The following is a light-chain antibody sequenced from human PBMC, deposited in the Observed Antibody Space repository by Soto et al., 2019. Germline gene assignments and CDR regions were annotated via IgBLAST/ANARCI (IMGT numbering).Light chain of an antibody. CDR3: QQYDNSPT. CDR2: GAS. Sequence: EIVLTQSPGTLSLSPGERATLSCRASQSVSSSYLAWYQQKPGQAPRLLIYGASSRATGIPDRFSGSGSGTDFTLTISRLEPEDFAVYYCQQYDNSPTFGQGTKLEIK. J-gene: IGKJ2*01. CDR1: QSVSSSY. V-gene: IGKV3-20*01.